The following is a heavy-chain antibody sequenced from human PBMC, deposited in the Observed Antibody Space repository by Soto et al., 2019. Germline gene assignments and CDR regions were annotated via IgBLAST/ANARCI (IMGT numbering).Heavy chain of an antibody. V-gene: IGHV3-33*01. D-gene: IGHD2-15*01. CDR2: IWYDGSNK. CDR3: ASGDRRYCSGGSCGQGPGQDAFDI. Sequence: GGSLRLSCAASGFTFSSYGMHWVRQAPGKGLEWVAVIWYDGSNKYYADSVKGRFTISRDNSKNTLYLQMNSLRAEDTAVYYCASGDRRYCSGGSCGQGPGQDAFDIWGQGTMVTVSS. CDR1: GFTFSSYG. J-gene: IGHJ3*02.